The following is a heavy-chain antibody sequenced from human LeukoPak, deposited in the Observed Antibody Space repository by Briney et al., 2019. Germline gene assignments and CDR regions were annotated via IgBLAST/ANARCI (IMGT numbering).Heavy chain of an antibody. CDR1: GGSISGYY. V-gene: IGHV4-59*01. Sequence: SETLSLACTVSGGSISGYYWSWIRQPPGKGLEWIGYIYYTGSTNYNPSLKSRVTISVDTSKNQFSLKLTSVTAADTAVYYCAREATTPYYFDYWGQGTLVTVSS. J-gene: IGHJ4*02. D-gene: IGHD4-11*01. CDR2: IYYTGST. CDR3: AREATTPYYFDY.